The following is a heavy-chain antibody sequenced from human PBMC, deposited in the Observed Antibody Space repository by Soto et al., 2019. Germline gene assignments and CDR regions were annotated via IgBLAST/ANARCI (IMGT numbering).Heavy chain of an antibody. J-gene: IGHJ6*03. CDR3: ARGVPAAMSHYYYYMDV. CDR1: GGSSSSGGYC. D-gene: IGHD2-2*01. V-gene: IGHV4-31*03. Sequence: PLETLPHTCTVSGGSSSSGGYCWSWIRKHPGKGLEWIGYIYYSGSTYYNPSLKSRVTISVDTSKNQFSLKLSSVTAADTAVYYCARGVPAAMSHYYYYMDVWGKGTTVTVSS. CDR2: IYYSGST.